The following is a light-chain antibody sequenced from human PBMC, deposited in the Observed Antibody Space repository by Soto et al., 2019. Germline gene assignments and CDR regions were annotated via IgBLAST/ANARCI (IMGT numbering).Light chain of an antibody. CDR1: QSVSVF. J-gene: IGKJ5*01. V-gene: IGKV3-11*01. CDR2: DAS. Sequence: EIVLTQSPATLSLSPGERATLSCRASQSVSVFLAWYQQKPGQAPRLLIYDASNRATGIPARFSGSGSGTDFTLTISSLEPEDFAVYYCQQRTDWPITFGLGTRLEIK. CDR3: QQRTDWPIT.